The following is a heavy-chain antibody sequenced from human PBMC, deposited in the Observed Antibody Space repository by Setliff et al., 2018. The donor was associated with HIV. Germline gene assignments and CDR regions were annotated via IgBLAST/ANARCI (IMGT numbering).Heavy chain of an antibody. J-gene: IGHJ4*02. CDR2: IGTGGDT. CDR3: ARAVHSGWYYFDY. CDR1: GFAFSDYD. Sequence: GSLRLSCATSGFAFSDYDFHWVRQVTGEGLEWVSAIGTGGDTYYADSVKGRFTISRENAKNSLYLQMNNVRAGDTAVYYCARAVHSGWYYFDYWGQGTLVTVSS. D-gene: IGHD6-19*01. V-gene: IGHV3-13*01.